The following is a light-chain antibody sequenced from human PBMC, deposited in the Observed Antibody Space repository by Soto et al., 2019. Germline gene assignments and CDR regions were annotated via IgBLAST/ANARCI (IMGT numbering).Light chain of an antibody. CDR3: QSYDSRLSGYV. Sequence: QSVLTQPPSVSGAPGQRVTISCTGSSSNIGAGNDVNWYQQLPGTAPKLLIYANSNRPSGVPDRVSGSKSGTTASLAITGLQAEDEADYYCQSYDSRLSGYVFGTGTKLTVL. J-gene: IGLJ1*01. CDR2: ANS. V-gene: IGLV1-40*01. CDR1: SSNIGAGND.